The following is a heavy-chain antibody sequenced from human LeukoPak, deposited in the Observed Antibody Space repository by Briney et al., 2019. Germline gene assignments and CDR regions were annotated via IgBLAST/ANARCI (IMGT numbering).Heavy chain of an antibody. CDR2: IAPSDSYT. D-gene: IGHD3-22*01. Sequence: GESLKISCQVSGYIFPSYWITWVRQVPGKGLEWMGGIAPSDSYTNYNPSFEGHVTMSVEKSITTVYLQWSSLKASDTAMYYCVRQPPGVYDTTQNWFDPWGQGTLVTVSS. CDR1: GYIFPSYW. J-gene: IGHJ5*02. CDR3: VRQPPGVYDTTQNWFDP. V-gene: IGHV5-10-1*01.